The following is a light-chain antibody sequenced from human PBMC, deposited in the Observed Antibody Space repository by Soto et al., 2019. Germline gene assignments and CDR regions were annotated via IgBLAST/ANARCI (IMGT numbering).Light chain of an antibody. CDR3: QQYNNWPYT. CDR2: GAS. Sequence: EIVMTQSPATLSVSPGERATLSCRASQSVSSNLAWYQQKRGQAPRLLIYGASTRATGISARCSGSGSGTEFTLTISSLQSEDFAVYYCQQYNNWPYTFGQGTKLEIK. J-gene: IGKJ2*01. V-gene: IGKV3-15*01. CDR1: QSVSSN.